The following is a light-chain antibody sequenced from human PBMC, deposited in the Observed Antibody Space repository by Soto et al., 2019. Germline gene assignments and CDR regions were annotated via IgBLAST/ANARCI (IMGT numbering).Light chain of an antibody. J-gene: IGKJ1*01. CDR3: QKYNSAPRT. CDR2: AAS. Sequence: DIQMTQSPSSLSASVGDRVTITCRASQGISTYSAWYQQKPGKVPKLLIYAASTLQSGVPSRFSGSGSGTDFTLTISSLQPEDVATYYCQKYNSAPRTFGQGTKVEI. CDR1: QGISTY. V-gene: IGKV1-27*01.